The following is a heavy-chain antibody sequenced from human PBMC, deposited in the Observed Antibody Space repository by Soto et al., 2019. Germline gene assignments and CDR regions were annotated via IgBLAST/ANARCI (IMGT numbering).Heavy chain of an antibody. D-gene: IGHD2-2*01. V-gene: IGHV3-9*01. CDR1: GFTFADYA. CDR2: ISWDSGNI. J-gene: IGHJ6*03. Sequence: GGSLRLSCAASGFTFADYAMQWVRQTPGKGLEWVSGISWDSGNIGYAESVKGRFTISRDNAKNSLYLQMNSLRGEDTALYYCAKGPHGYCGSTSCANYYYYYMDVWGKGTTVTVSS. CDR3: AKGPHGYCGSTSCANYYYYYMDV.